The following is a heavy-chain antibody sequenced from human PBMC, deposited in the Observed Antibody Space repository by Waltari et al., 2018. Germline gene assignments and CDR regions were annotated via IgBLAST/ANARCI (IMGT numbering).Heavy chain of an antibody. CDR3: ARDRPTYRPTQTYFDY. CDR1: GYMFSTYG. CDR2: ISAYNGNA. V-gene: IGHV1-18*01. D-gene: IGHD4-4*01. Sequence: QVQLVQSGAEVKKPGASVTVSCKASGYMFSTYGISWVRQAPGQGLEWMGWISAYNGNANYGKKFQGRVTMTTDTSTSTAYMELRSLRSDDTAVYYCARDRPTYRPTQTYFDYWGQGTLVTVSS. J-gene: IGHJ4*02.